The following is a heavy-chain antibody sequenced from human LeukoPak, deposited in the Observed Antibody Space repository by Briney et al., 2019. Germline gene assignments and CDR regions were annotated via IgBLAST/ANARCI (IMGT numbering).Heavy chain of an antibody. D-gene: IGHD3-3*01. CDR3: AKHPAEGLSKTLPSYG. Sequence: RSGGSLRLSCAASGLTFSSYAMSWVRQAPGKGLEWVSAIIGSGGSTYYADSVKGRFTISRDNSKNTLYLQMNSLRAEDTAVYYCAKHPAEGLSKTLPSYGWGQGTLVTVSS. V-gene: IGHV3-23*01. CDR1: GLTFSSYA. CDR2: IIGSGGST. J-gene: IGHJ4*02.